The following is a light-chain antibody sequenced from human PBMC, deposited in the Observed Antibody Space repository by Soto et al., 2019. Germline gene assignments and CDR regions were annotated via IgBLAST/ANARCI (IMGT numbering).Light chain of an antibody. J-gene: IGKJ1*01. Sequence: DIQMTQSPSTLSASVGDRVTITCRASQTITTWLAWYQQKPGKAPKLLIYDASTLESGVPSRFSGSGFGTEFTLTISSLQPDDFASYYCQQYMSYSFGQGTKVDIK. CDR1: QTITTW. V-gene: IGKV1-5*01. CDR2: DAS. CDR3: QQYMSYS.